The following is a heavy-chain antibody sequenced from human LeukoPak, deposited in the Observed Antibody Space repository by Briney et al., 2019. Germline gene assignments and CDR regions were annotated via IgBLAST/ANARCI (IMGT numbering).Heavy chain of an antibody. CDR1: GFTFSGYG. CDR2: IRYDERHK. J-gene: IGHJ4*02. D-gene: IGHD6-19*01. CDR3: SGIAVAGIY. V-gene: IGHV3-30*02. Sequence: GGSLRLSCAASGFTFSGYGMHWVRQAPAKGLEWGAFIRYDERHKYYADSVKGRFTISRDTSKNTLYLQMNSLRAEDTAVYYCSGIAVAGIYWGQGTLVTVSS.